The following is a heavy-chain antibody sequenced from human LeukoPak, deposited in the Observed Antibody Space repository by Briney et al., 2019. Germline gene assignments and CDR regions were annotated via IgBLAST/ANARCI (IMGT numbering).Heavy chain of an antibody. Sequence: GSLRLSCAASGFTFSSYGMHWVRQAPGKGLEWVAVISYDGSNKYYADSVKGRFTISRDNAKNSLYLQMNSLRAEDTALYYCAKDYDSSGYYIQHWGQGTLVTVSS. V-gene: IGHV3-30*18. D-gene: IGHD3-22*01. CDR3: AKDYDSSGYYIQH. CDR1: GFTFSSYG. J-gene: IGHJ1*01. CDR2: ISYDGSNK.